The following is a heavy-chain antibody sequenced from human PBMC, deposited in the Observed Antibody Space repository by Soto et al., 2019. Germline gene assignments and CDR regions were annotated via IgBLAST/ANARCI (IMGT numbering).Heavy chain of an antibody. CDR2: IGTAGDT. V-gene: IGHV3-13*04. J-gene: IGHJ4*02. CDR1: GFTFIRYD. D-gene: IGHD3-22*01. CDR3: ARAIGPTLFDY. Sequence: GGSLRLSCSASGFTFIRYDMHWVRQGPGKGLEWVSAIGTAGDTNYAGSVKGRFTISRENAKNSLYLQMNSLRAGDTAIYFCARAIGPTLFDYWGQGTLVTVSS.